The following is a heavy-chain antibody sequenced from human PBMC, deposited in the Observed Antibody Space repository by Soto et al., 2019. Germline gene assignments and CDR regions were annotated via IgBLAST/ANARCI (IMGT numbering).Heavy chain of an antibody. J-gene: IGHJ6*02. CDR2: LYWDDDE. Sequence: ITLKESGPTLVKPTQTLTLTCTFSGFSLNTCGVGVGWVRQPRGKAMEWLALLYWDDDERYRPSMRSRLNITKDTINNQVVLTMTNMDPEDTATYYCVRNWRYYGGDYYYGMDAWGQGTTVTVSS. CDR1: GFSLNTCGVG. V-gene: IGHV2-5*02. CDR3: VRNWRYYGGDYYYGMDA. D-gene: IGHD3-10*01.